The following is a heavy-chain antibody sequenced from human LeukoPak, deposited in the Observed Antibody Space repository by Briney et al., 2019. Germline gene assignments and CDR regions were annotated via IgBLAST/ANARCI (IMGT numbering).Heavy chain of an antibody. J-gene: IGHJ4*02. Sequence: GESLQISCKGSGYSFTSYWIGWVRQMPGKGLEWMGIIYPGDSDTRNSPSFQGQVTISVDKSISTAYLQWSSLKASDTAMYYCARRDSSGWGSFDYWGQGTLVTVSS. CDR2: IYPGDSDT. D-gene: IGHD6-19*01. CDR1: GYSFTSYW. CDR3: ARRDSSGWGSFDY. V-gene: IGHV5-51*01.